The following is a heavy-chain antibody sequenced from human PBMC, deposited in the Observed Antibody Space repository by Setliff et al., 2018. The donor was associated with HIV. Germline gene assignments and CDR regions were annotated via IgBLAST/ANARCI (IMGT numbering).Heavy chain of an antibody. D-gene: IGHD3-22*01. CDR1: GGSFSGYY. Sequence: SETLSLTCAAYGGSFSGYYWTWIRQPPGKGLEWIGEINHSGSTNYNPSLKSRVTISVDTSKNQFSLKLSSVTAADTAVYYCARGLVEEIVVITQPRLKYAFDIWGQGTMVTVSS. V-gene: IGHV4-34*01. CDR2: INHSGST. CDR3: ARGLVEEIVVITQPRLKYAFDI. J-gene: IGHJ3*02.